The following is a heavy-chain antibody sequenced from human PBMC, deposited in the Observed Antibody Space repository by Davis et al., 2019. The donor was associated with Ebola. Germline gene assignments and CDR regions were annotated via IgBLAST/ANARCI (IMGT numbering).Heavy chain of an antibody. CDR2: ISSSSSTI. J-gene: IGHJ4*02. CDR1: GFTFSSYS. V-gene: IGHV3-48*02. Sequence: GESLKIFCAASGFTFSSYSMNWVRQAPGKGLEWVSYISSSSSTIYYADSVKGRFTISRDNAKNSLYLQMNSLRDEDTAVYYCAREAFSGFDWGDYWGQGTLVTVSS. D-gene: IGHD3-9*01. CDR3: AREAFSGFDWGDY.